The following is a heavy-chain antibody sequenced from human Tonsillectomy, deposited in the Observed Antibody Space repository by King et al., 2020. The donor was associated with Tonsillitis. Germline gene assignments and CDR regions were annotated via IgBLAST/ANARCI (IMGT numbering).Heavy chain of an antibody. CDR1: GFTFSSYG. J-gene: IGHJ4*02. CDR3: AKDRLSGSYFDY. V-gene: IGHV3-30*18. CDR2: ISYDGSNN. D-gene: IGHD6-25*01. Sequence: VQLQESGGGVVQPGRSLRLSCAASGFTFSSYGMHWVRQAPGKGLEWVAVISYDGSNNYYADSVKGRFTISRDNSKNTLYLQMNSLRAEDTAVYYCAKDRLSGSYFDYWGQGTLVTVSS.